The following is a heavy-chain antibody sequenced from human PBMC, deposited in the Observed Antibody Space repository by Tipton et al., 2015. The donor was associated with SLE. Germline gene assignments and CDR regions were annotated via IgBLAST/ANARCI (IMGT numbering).Heavy chain of an antibody. CDR1: GDSIISHY. D-gene: IGHD3-3*01. Sequence: TLSLTCTVSGDSIISHYWSWIRQPPGKGLEWIGYLSYSGSTSYNASLKSRVTISIDTSKNQFSLNLSSVTAADTAVYYCARVTSIFGVVADYFDYWGQGTLVTVSS. J-gene: IGHJ4*02. CDR3: ARVTSIFGVVADYFDY. V-gene: IGHV4-59*11. CDR2: LSYSGST.